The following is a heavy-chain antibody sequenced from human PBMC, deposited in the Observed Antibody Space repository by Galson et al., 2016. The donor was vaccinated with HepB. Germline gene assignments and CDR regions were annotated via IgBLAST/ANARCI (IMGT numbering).Heavy chain of an antibody. CDR3: ARDRAYAFDI. CDR2: ITSDSTNI. CDR1: GLNFGIDS. V-gene: IGHV3-48*01. J-gene: IGHJ3*02. D-gene: IGHD1-26*01. Sequence: FGTASGLNFGIDSVNWIRQAPGKGLEWIAYITSDSTNIQYADSVRGRFTISRDNAERSVYLQMNRLKVEDTAVYFCARDRAYAFDIWGQGTMVTVSS.